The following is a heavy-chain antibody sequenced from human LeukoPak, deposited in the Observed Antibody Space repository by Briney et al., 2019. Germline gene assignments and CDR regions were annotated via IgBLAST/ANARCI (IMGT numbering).Heavy chain of an antibody. CDR2: ITGSGTST. J-gene: IGHJ4*02. V-gene: IGHV3-23*01. Sequence: GGSLRLSCVASGFTFSNYAMSWVRQAPGKGLEWVSAITGSGTSTYYADSLKGRCTISRDNSKNTVFLQMNSLRHEDTAIYYCVIWGDYDVLTGYYVPDYWGQGTLVTVSS. CDR1: GFTFSNYA. CDR3: VIWGDYDVLTGYYVPDY. D-gene: IGHD3-9*01.